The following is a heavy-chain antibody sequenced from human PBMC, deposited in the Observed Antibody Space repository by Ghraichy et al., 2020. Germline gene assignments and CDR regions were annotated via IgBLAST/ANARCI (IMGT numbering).Heavy chain of an antibody. CDR2: ISSSSSYI. J-gene: IGHJ6*02. CDR3: ARATKITTRAYYYYYGMDV. CDR1: GFTFSSYS. V-gene: IGHV3-21*01. D-gene: IGHD4-11*01. Sequence: GSLRLSCAASGFTFSSYSMNWVRQAPGKGLEWVSSISSSSSYIYYADSVKGRFTISRDNAKNSLYLQMNSLRAEDTAVYYCARATKITTRAYYYYYGMDVWGQGTTVTVSS.